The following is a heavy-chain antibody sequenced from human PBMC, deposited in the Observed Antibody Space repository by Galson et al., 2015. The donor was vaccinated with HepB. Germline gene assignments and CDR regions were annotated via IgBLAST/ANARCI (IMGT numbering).Heavy chain of an antibody. J-gene: IGHJ5*02. D-gene: IGHD2-21*02. Sequence: SLRLSCAASGFTFSSYGMHWVRQAPGKGLEWVAVIWYDGSNKYYADSVKGRFTISRDNSKNTLYLQMNSLRAEDTAVYYCARDRINYCGGDCYPSYFDPWGQGTLVTVSS. CDR1: GFTFSSYG. CDR2: IWYDGSNK. V-gene: IGHV3-33*01. CDR3: ARDRINYCGGDCYPSYFDP.